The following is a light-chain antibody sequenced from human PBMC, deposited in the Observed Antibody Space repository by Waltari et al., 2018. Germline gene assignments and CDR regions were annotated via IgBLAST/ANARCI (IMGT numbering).Light chain of an antibody. CDR1: SLDVGGYHF. J-gene: IGLJ2*01. Sequence: QSALTQPSSVSGSPGQSISISCTGTSLDVGGYHFVSWYQRLPGKAPKLIIYDVGNRPSGVSNRFSGSKSGNTASLIISGLQADDEADYYCCSYTRSGSLVFGGGTKLTVL. CDR3: CSYTRSGSLV. CDR2: DVG. V-gene: IGLV2-14*03.